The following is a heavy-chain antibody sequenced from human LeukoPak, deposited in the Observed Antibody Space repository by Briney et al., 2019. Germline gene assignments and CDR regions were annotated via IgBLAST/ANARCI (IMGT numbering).Heavy chain of an antibody. D-gene: IGHD5-18*01. J-gene: IGHJ4*02. V-gene: IGHV3-23*01. Sequence: GGSLRLSCAVSGLTLSNYGMSWVGQAPGKGREWVAGISDSGGRTKYADSVKGRFTISRDNSKNTLYLQMNSLRAEDTAVYYCARGYSYGLVPFDYWGQGTLVTVSS. CDR3: ARGYSYGLVPFDY. CDR2: ISDSGGRT. CDR1: GLTLSNYG.